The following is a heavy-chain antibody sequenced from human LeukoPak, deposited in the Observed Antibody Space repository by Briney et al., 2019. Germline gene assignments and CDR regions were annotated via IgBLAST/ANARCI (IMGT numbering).Heavy chain of an antibody. Sequence: PGGSLRLSCAASGFTFSSYWMSWVRQAPGKGLEWVANIKQDGSEKYYVDSVKGRFTISRDNAKNSLYLQMNSLRAEDTAVYYCARDSSYYDFWSGYYHFDYWGQGTLVTVSS. V-gene: IGHV3-7*01. CDR2: IKQDGSEK. D-gene: IGHD3-3*01. J-gene: IGHJ4*02. CDR3: ARDSSYYDFWSGYYHFDY. CDR1: GFTFSSYW.